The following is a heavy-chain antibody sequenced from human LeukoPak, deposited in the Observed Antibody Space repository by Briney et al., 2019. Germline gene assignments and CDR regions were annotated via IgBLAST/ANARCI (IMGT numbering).Heavy chain of an antibody. CDR1: GFTFDDYA. J-gene: IGHJ6*03. CDR3: AKDLYGSGSYYLDV. D-gene: IGHD3-10*01. CDR2: ISWDGGST. V-gene: IGHV3-43D*04. Sequence: GGSLRLSCGASGFTFDDYAMHWVRQAPGKGLEWVSLISWDGGSTYYADSVKGRFTISRDNSKNSLYLQMNSLRAEDTALYYCAKDLYGSGSYYLDVWGKGTTVTVSS.